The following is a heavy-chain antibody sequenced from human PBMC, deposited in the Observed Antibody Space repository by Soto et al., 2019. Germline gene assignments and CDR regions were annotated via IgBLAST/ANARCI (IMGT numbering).Heavy chain of an antibody. D-gene: IGHD6-6*01. Sequence: GGSLRLSCAASGFTFSSYSMNWVRQAPGKGLEWVSAISGSGGSTYYADSVKGRFTISRDNSKNTLYLQMNSLRAEDTAVYYCAKDLRGSSSDGGYWGQGTLVTVSS. CDR1: GFTFSSYS. CDR3: AKDLRGSSSDGGY. V-gene: IGHV3-23*01. CDR2: ISGSGGST. J-gene: IGHJ4*02.